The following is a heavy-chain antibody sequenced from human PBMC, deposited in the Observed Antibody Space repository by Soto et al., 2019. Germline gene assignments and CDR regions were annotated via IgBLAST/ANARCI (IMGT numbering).Heavy chain of an antibody. CDR3: ARDPPGMGAMGDAFDI. Sequence: EVQLVESGGGLVQPGGSLRLSCAASGFTVSSNYMNWVRQAPGKGLEWVSVLYSGGSTHYAASVKGRFTISRDNSKNTLYLQMNSLRDEDTAVYYCARDPPGMGAMGDAFDIWGQGTMVTVSS. V-gene: IGHV3-66*01. CDR2: LYSGGST. D-gene: IGHD1-26*01. CDR1: GFTVSSNY. J-gene: IGHJ3*02.